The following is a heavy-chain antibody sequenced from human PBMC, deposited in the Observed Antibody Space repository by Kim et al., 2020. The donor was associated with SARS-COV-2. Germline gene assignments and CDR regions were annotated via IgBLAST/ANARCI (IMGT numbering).Heavy chain of an antibody. V-gene: IGHV3-11*06. CDR3: ARGGDTAIDAFDI. J-gene: IGHJ3*02. D-gene: IGHD5-18*01. Sequence: YADSVNGRFTISRDNAKNSLYLQMNSLRAEDTAVYYCARGGDTAIDAFDIWGQGTMVTVSS.